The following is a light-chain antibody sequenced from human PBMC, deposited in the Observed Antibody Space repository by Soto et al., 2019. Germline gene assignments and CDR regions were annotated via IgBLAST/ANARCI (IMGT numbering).Light chain of an antibody. CDR3: QQYNNWPRT. CDR2: GAS. J-gene: IGKJ2*01. V-gene: IGKV3-15*01. CDR1: QSVRSN. Sequence: EIVMTQSPATLSVSPGERATLSCRASQSVRSNLAWYQQKPGQAPRLLIYGASTRATGIPARFIGSGSGTELTLTISSLQSEDSAVYYCQQYNNWPRTFGQGTKLDIK.